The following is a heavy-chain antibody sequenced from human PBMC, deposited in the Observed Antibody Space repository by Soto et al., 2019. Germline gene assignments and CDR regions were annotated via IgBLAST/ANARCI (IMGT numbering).Heavy chain of an antibody. CDR3: AGRRAHSNYPNANWFDA. Sequence: GESLKNSCKGSGYSFTSYWIGWARQMPGKGLEWMGIINPGDSDTRYSPSFQGQVTISADKSISTAYLQWSSLKASDTAMYYCAGRRAHSNYPNANWFDAWGQGTLVTVSS. V-gene: IGHV5-51*01. J-gene: IGHJ5*02. D-gene: IGHD4-4*01. CDR1: GYSFTSYW. CDR2: INPGDSDT.